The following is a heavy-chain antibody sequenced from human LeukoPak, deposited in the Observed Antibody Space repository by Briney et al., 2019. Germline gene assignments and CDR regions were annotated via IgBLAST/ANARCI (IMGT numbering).Heavy chain of an antibody. CDR2: INPNSGGT. CDR3: ARGAIRAAAAQKAPDY. J-gene: IGHJ4*02. Sequence: ASVKVSCKASGYTFTGYYMHWVRQAPGQGLDWMGWINPNSGGTNYAQKFQGRVTMTRDTSISTAYMELSRLRSDDTAVYYCARGAIRAAAAQKAPDYWGQGTLVTVSS. CDR1: GYTFTGYY. D-gene: IGHD6-13*01. V-gene: IGHV1-2*02.